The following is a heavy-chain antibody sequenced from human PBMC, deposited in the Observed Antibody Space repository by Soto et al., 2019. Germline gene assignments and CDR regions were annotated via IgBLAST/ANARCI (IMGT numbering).Heavy chain of an antibody. D-gene: IGHD1-26*01. CDR1: GYSFTSYW. CDR3: ARLKWELLSESDY. J-gene: IGHJ4*02. V-gene: IGHV5-51*01. Sequence: PGESLKISCKGSGYSFTSYWIGWVRQMPGKGLEWMGIIYPGDSDTRYSPSFQGQVTISADKSISTAYPQWSSLKASDTAMYYCARLKWELLSESDYWGQGILVTVSS. CDR2: IYPGDSDT.